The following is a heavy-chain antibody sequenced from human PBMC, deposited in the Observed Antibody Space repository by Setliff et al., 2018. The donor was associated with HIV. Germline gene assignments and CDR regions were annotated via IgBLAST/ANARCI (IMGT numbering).Heavy chain of an antibody. V-gene: IGHV4-39*07. CDR1: GGSISSGTYY. CDR3: ARGSQWELLPYFDY. J-gene: IGHJ4*02. CDR2: MSHSGST. D-gene: IGHD1-26*01. Sequence: SETLSLTCSVSGGSISSGTYYWGWIRQPPGKGLEWIGSMSHSGSTLYNPSLKSRVTISVDTSNNHFSLKLRSVTAADTAVFYCARGSQWELLPYFDYWGQGTLVTVSS.